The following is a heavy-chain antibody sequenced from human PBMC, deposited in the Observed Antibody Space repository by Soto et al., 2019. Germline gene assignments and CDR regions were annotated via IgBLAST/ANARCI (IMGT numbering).Heavy chain of an antibody. D-gene: IGHD5-12*01. V-gene: IGHV4-59*01. Sequence: SETLSLTCAVTGGSTSGSYWIWVRQSPGKGLEWIGYIHYSGTTTYSPSLRSRVTISLDPSESQFSLKLTSVTAADTAIYYCARESIGGWLLSWGRGSLVTVSS. CDR3: ARESIGGWLLS. CDR1: GGSTSGSY. J-gene: IGHJ5*02. CDR2: IHYSGTT.